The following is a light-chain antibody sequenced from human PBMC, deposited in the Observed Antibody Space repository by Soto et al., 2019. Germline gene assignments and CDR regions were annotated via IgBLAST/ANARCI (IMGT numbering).Light chain of an antibody. CDR3: GTCDDRLCDAV. CDR1: SSNIGSYY. Sequence: QSVLTQPPSVSAAPGQKVTISCSGGSSNIGSYYVSWYRQLPGAAPKLLIYDDNKRPSGIPDRFSGSKSCTSATLGITGLQTGVEADYYCGTCDDRLCDAVFAGETQPTVL. J-gene: IGLJ3*02. V-gene: IGLV1-51*01. CDR2: DDN.